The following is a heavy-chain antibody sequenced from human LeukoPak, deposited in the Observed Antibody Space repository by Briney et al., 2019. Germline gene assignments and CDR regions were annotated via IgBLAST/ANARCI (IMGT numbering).Heavy chain of an antibody. D-gene: IGHD3-16*02. CDR1: GFTFSSYS. Sequence: PGGSLRLSCAASGFTFSSYSMNWVRQAPGKGLEWVSSISSSSSYIYYADSVKGRFTISRDNAKNSLYLQMNSLRAEDTAVYYCARESVWGSYRHHKYLDYWGQGTLVAVSS. V-gene: IGHV3-21*01. CDR3: ARESVWGSYRHHKYLDY. CDR2: ISSSSSYI. J-gene: IGHJ4*02.